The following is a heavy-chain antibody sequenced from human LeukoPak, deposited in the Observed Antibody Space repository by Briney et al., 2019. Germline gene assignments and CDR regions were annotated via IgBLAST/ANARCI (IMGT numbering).Heavy chain of an antibody. CDR1: GYTFTSYY. V-gene: IGHV1-46*01. Sequence: ASVKVSCKASGYTFTSYYMHWVRQAPRQGLEWMGIINQSGGSTSYAQKFQGRVSISRDMSTSRVYMELSSLRSEDTAIYYCTRAVYSFGSGSYSGYYGMDVWGQGTTVTVSS. CDR2: INQSGGST. J-gene: IGHJ6*02. CDR3: TRAVYSFGSGSYSGYYGMDV. D-gene: IGHD3-10*01.